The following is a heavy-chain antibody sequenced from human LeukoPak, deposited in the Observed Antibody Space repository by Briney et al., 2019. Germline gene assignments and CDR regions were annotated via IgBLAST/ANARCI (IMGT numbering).Heavy chain of an antibody. CDR2: MFYSGTI. Sequence: SETLSLTCTVSGGSISSYYWSWIRQPPGKGLEWIGSMFYSGTINYNPSLNSRVTISIDTSKSQFSLRLSSVTAADTAVYYCARGSGSATVTPFDIWGPGTMVTVSS. CDR3: ARGSGSATVTPFDI. J-gene: IGHJ3*02. V-gene: IGHV4-59*01. D-gene: IGHD4-17*01. CDR1: GGSISSYY.